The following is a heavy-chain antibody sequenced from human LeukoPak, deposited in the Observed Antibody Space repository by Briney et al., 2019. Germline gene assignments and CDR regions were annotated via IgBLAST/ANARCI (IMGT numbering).Heavy chain of an antibody. CDR2: MNPNSGNT. J-gene: IGHJ6*03. D-gene: IGHD5-24*01. V-gene: IGHV1-8*03. CDR1: GYTFTSYD. CDR3: ARGGEMATKVLYYYYMDV. Sequence: ASVKVSCKASGYTFTSYDINWVRQATGQGLEWMGWMNPNSGNTGYAQKFQGRVTITRNTSISTAYMELSSLRSEDTAVYYCARGGEMATKVLYYYYMDVWGKGTTVTVSS.